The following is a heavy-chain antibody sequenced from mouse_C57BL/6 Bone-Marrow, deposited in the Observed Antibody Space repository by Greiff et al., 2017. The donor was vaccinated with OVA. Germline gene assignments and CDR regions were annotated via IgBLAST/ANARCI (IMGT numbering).Heavy chain of an antibody. J-gene: IGHJ4*01. CDR2: IDPETGGT. Sequence: QVQLQQSGAELVRPGASVTLSCKASGYTFTDYEMHWVKQTPVHGLEWIGAIDPETGGTAYNQKFKGKAILTADKSSSTASMELRSLTSEDSAVYDCTRGYSNYYAMDYWGQGTSVTVSS. CDR3: TRGYSNYYAMDY. V-gene: IGHV1-15*01. CDR1: GYTFTDYE. D-gene: IGHD2-5*01.